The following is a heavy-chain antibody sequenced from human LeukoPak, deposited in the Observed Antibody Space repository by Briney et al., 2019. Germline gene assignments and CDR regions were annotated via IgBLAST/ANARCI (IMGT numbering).Heavy chain of an antibody. CDR1: GYTLTELS. CDR2: FDPEDGET. CDR3: ATSPRYGPTDLDY. J-gene: IGHJ4*02. D-gene: IGHD1-14*01. V-gene: IGHV1-24*01. Sequence: ASVKVSCKVSGYTLTELSMHWVRQAPRKGLEWMGGFDPEDGETIYAQKFQGRVTMTEDTSTDTAYMELGSLRSEDTAVYYCATSPRYGPTDLDYWGQGTLVTVSS.